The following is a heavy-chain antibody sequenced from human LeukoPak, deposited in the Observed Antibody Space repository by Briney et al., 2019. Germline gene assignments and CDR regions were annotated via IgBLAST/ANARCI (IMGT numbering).Heavy chain of an antibody. J-gene: IGHJ4*02. CDR3: AKSFSETERATITAY. CDR1: GGPISSNF. CDR2: IYNSGTT. D-gene: IGHD5-24*01. Sequence: PSETLALTCTVSGGPISSNFWSWIRQPPGKGLEYIGYIYNSGTTNYNPSLKSRVTISVDTSKNQFSLKLSSVTAADTAIYYCAKSFSETERATITAYWGQGTLVTVSS. V-gene: IGHV4-59*01.